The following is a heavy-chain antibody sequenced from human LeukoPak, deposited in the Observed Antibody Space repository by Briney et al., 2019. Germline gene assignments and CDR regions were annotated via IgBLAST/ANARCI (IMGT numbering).Heavy chain of an antibody. D-gene: IGHD2-8*02. V-gene: IGHV3-74*01. J-gene: IGHJ4*02. Sequence: GGSLRLSCAASGCRFSGYWMHWVRQVPGKGLVWVARINEDSRIISYADSVKGRFTVSRDNAKNTVYLQMNSLRAEDTAVYYCARDLVLVETPGDDFDYWGQETLVTVSS. CDR2: INEDSRII. CDR1: GCRFSGYW. CDR3: ARDLVLVETPGDDFDY.